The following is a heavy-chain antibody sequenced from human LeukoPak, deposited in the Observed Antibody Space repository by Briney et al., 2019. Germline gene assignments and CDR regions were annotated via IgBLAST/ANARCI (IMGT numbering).Heavy chain of an antibody. V-gene: IGHV3-21*04. D-gene: IGHD3-10*01. CDR2: LNIDGKYV. J-gene: IGHJ5*02. CDR3: ARGYYGTGSYDRENNWFDP. Sequence: PGGSLRLSCAASGFTFDDYSMHWVRQAPGRGLEWVSSLNIDGKYVYHKDSLESRFTISRDNFKNVMYVQIDSLRVDDTGVYYCARGYYGTGSYDRENNWFDPWGQGALVTVSS. CDR1: GFTFDDYS.